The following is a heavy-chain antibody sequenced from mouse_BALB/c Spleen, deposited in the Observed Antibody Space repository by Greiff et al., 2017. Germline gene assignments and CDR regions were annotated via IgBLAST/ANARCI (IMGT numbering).Heavy chain of an antibody. J-gene: IGHJ2*01. V-gene: IGHV5-9-4*01. D-gene: IGHD2-1*01. CDR2: ISSGGSYT. Sequence: DVKLQESGGGLVKPGGSLKLSCAASGFTFSSYAMSWVRQSPEKRLEWVAEISSGGSYTYYPDTVTGRFTISRDNAKNTLYLEMSSLRSEDTAMYYCARDNYGNYFDYWGQGTTLTVSS. CDR3: ARDNYGNYFDY. CDR1: GFTFSSYA.